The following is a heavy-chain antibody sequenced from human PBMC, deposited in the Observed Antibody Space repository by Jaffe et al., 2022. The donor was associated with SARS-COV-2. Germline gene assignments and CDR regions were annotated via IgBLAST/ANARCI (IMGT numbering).Heavy chain of an antibody. Sequence: QVQLVQSGAEVMKPGASVKVSCMASGYILTSYTMHWVRQAPGQRLEWMGWINAGGGSTVYSQKLQGRVTFTRDTSANTAYMELSSLTSEDTAVYFCARGPPVRGQLPNYWGQGTLVTVSS. J-gene: IGHJ4*02. CDR2: INAGGGST. CDR3: ARGPPVRGQLPNY. CDR1: GYILTSYT. D-gene: IGHD1-7*01. V-gene: IGHV1-3*01.